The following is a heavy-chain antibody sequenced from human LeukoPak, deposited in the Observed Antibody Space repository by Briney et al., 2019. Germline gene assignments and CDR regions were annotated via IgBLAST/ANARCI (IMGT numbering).Heavy chain of an antibody. CDR2: INHSGST. J-gene: IGHJ6*03. V-gene: IGHV4-34*01. Sequence: SETLSLTCAVYGGSFSGYYWSWIRQPPGKGLEWIGEINHSGSTNYNPSLKSRVTISVDTSKNQFSPKLSSVTAADTAVYYCARGYCSGGSCSTPGPMDVWGKGTTVTVSS. D-gene: IGHD2-15*01. CDR1: GGSFSGYY. CDR3: ARGYCSGGSCSTPGPMDV.